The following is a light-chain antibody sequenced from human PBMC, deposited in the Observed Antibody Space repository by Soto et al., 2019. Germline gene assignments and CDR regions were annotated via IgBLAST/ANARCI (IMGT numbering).Light chain of an antibody. CDR3: QTWGTGIHV. CDR1: SLHSSYA. CDR2: LNSDGSH. Sequence: QLVLTQSPSTSASLGASVKLTCTLSSLHSSYAIAWHQQQPEKGPRYLMKLNSDGSHSKGDGIPDRFSGSSSGAERYLIISSLQSEDEADYYCQTWGTGIHVFGTGTKVTVL. J-gene: IGLJ1*01. V-gene: IGLV4-69*01.